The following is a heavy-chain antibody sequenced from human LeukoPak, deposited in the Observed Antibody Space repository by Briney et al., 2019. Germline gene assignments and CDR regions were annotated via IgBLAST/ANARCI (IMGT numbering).Heavy chain of an antibody. D-gene: IGHD6-25*01. Sequence: GGSLRLSCAASGFTLSSHTMNWVRQAPGRGLEWVSAISTNDIQYADSVKGRFTISRDNAKNSLYLQMDSRRAEDTAVYYCASLPTAASYMDVWGKGTPVTVSS. CDR3: ASLPTAASYMDV. J-gene: IGHJ6*03. CDR1: GFTLSSHT. V-gene: IGHV3-21*01. CDR2: ISTNDI.